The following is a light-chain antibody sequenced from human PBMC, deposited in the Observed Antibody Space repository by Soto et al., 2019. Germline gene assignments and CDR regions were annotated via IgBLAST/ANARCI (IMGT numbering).Light chain of an antibody. J-gene: IGKJ3*01. V-gene: IGKV1-12*02. CDR2: AAS. Sequence: DIQMTQSPSSVSASIGDRVTITCRASQIIGSWLAWYQQKPGKAPTLLNYAASSLQSGVPSRFSGSGSGADFTLTITSLQAEDSATYYCQQANSFPFTFGPGTKVDIK. CDR3: QQANSFPFT. CDR1: QIIGSW.